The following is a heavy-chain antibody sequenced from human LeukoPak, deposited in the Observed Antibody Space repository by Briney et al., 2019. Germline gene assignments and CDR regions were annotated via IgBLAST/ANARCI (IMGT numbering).Heavy chain of an antibody. V-gene: IGHV4-34*01. J-gene: IGHJ4*02. CDR1: GGSFSGYY. D-gene: IGHD3-3*01. CDR2: INHSGST. CDR3: ARGRSRITIFGVVITNKGFDY. Sequence: SQTLSLTSALYGGSFSGYYWSWIRQPPGKGLEWIGEINHSGSTNYNPSLKSRVTISVDTSKSQFSLKLSSVTAADTAVYYCARGRSRITIFGVVITNKGFDYWGQGTLVTVSS.